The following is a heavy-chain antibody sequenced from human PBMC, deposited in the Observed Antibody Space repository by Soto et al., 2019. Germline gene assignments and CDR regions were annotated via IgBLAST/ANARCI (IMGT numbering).Heavy chain of an antibody. D-gene: IGHD2-21*02. CDR1: GFTFSSYA. J-gene: IGHJ4*02. Sequence: QVQLVESGGGVVQRGRSLRLSCAASGFTFSSYAMQWVRQAPGKGLEWVAVISYDGSNKYYADSVQGGFTISRDNSKNTLYLQMNRLRAEDTGVYYCAREWVDGGNSHIFDYWGQGTLVTVSS. V-gene: IGHV3-30-3*01. CDR3: AREWVDGGNSHIFDY. CDR2: ISYDGSNK.